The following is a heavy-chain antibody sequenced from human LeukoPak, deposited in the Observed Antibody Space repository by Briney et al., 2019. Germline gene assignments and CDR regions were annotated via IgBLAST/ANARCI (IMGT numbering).Heavy chain of an antibody. Sequence: GESLKISCAASGFTFNSYAMSWVRQAPGKGLEWVASISGGGSGTFYPDSVKGRFTISRDNSKNTLYLQMNSLRAEDTAVYYCAKDQVIAAAANSDYWGQGTLVTVSS. D-gene: IGHD6-13*01. CDR2: ISGGGSGT. V-gene: IGHV3-23*01. CDR1: GFTFNSYA. J-gene: IGHJ4*02. CDR3: AKDQVIAAAANSDY.